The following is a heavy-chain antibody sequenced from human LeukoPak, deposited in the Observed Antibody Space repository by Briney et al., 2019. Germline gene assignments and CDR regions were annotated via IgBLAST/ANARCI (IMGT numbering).Heavy chain of an antibody. CDR3: ARHGGITIFGVAQTGGAFDI. CDR2: IIPIFGKA. D-gene: IGHD3-3*01. Sequence: SVKVSCKASGGTFSNYAISWVRQAPGQGLEWMGEIIPIFGKANYAQKFQDRVTITTDESTSTAYMELSSLRSEDTAVYYCARHGGITIFGVAQTGGAFDIWGQGTMVTVSS. J-gene: IGHJ3*02. CDR1: GGTFSNYA. V-gene: IGHV1-69*05.